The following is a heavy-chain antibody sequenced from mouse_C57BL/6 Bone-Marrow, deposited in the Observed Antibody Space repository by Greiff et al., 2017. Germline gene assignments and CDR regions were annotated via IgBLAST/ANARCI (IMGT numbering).Heavy chain of an antibody. J-gene: IGHJ3*01. CDR1: GYTFTSYW. D-gene: IGHD2-5*01. CDR3: ARGNSNYNY. V-gene: IGHV1-7*01. Sequence: QVHVKQSGAELAKPGASVQLSCKASGYTFTSYWMHWVKQRPGQGLEWIGYINPSSGYTKYNQKFKDKATLTADKSSSTAYMQLSSLTYEDSAVYYCARGNSNYNYWCQGTLVTVSA. CDR2: INPSSGYT.